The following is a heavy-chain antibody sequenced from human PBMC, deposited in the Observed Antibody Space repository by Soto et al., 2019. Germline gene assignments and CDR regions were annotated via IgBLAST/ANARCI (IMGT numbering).Heavy chain of an antibody. D-gene: IGHD3-16*02. Sequence: GSLRLSCAASGFTFSSYAMSWVRQAPGKGLEWVSAISGSGGSTYYADSVKGRFTISRDNSKNTLYLQMNSLRAEDTAVYYCAKDLEHDYIWGSYRPQAFDIWGQGTMVTVSS. CDR1: GFTFSSYA. CDR3: AKDLEHDYIWGSYRPQAFDI. V-gene: IGHV3-23*01. J-gene: IGHJ3*02. CDR2: ISGSGGST.